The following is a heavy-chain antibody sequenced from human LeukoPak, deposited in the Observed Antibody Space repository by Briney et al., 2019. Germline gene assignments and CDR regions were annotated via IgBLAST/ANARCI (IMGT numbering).Heavy chain of an antibody. J-gene: IGHJ4*02. CDR1: GGSISSSSYY. CDR2: IYYSGST. Sequence: KPSETLSLTCTVSGGSISSSSYYWGWIRQPPGKGLEWIGSIYYSGSTYYNPSLKSRVTISVDTSKNQFSLKLSSVTAADTAVYYCARPGGSYSYYFEYWGPGTLGTVSS. D-gene: IGHD1-26*01. V-gene: IGHV4-39*01. CDR3: ARPGGSYSYYFEY.